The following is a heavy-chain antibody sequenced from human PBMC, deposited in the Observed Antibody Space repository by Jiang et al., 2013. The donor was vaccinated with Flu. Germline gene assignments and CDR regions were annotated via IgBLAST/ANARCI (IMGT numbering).Heavy chain of an antibody. V-gene: IGHV1-69*01. D-gene: IGHD2-2*01. Sequence: FSSYAISWVRQAPGQGLEWMGGIIPIFGTANYAQKFQGRVTITADESTSTAYMELSSLRSEDTAVYYCARGCSSTSCPSGWFDPWGQGTLVTVSS. CDR1: FSSYA. CDR2: IIPIFGTA. CDR3: ARGCSSTSCPSGWFDP. J-gene: IGHJ5*02.